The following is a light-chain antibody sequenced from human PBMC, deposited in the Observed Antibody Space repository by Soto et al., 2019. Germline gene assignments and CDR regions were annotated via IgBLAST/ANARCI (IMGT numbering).Light chain of an antibody. CDR2: GAS. CDR1: QSVSTN. Sequence: ETVMTQSPATLSVSPGERATLSCRASQSVSTNLAWYQQRPGQSPRLLIYGASTSATGIPARFSGSGSGTEFTLTISSLQSEDFAVYYCQQYNKWPLFTFGPGTRVDIK. V-gene: IGKV3-15*01. J-gene: IGKJ3*01. CDR3: QQYNKWPLFT.